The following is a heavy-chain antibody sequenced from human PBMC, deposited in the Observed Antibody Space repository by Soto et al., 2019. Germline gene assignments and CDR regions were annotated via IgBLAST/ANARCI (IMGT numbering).Heavy chain of an antibody. J-gene: IGHJ4*02. D-gene: IGHD1-7*01. CDR2: IIPIFGTA. CDR1: GGTFSSYA. Sequence: SVKVSCKASGGTFSSYAISWVRQAPGQGLEWMGGIIPIFGTANYAQKFQGRVTITADESTSTAYMELSSLRSEDTAVYYCARDTLTGTTGFDYWGQGTLVTVSS. V-gene: IGHV1-69*13. CDR3: ARDTLTGTTGFDY.